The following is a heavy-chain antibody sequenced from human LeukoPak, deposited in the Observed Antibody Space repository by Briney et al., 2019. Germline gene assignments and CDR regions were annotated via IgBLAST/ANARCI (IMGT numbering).Heavy chain of an antibody. Sequence: GGSLRLSCAASGFTFSSYGMSWVRQAPGKGLEWVSAISGSGGSTYYADSVKGRFTISRDNSKNTLYLQMNSLRAEDTAAYYCAKDLYYSSSWKSDYWGQGTLVTVSS. CDR3: AKDLYYSSSWKSDY. V-gene: IGHV3-23*01. J-gene: IGHJ4*02. CDR1: GFTFSSYG. CDR2: ISGSGGST. D-gene: IGHD6-13*01.